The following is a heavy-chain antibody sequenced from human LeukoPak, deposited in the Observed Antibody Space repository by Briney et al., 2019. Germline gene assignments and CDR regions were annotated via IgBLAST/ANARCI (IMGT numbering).Heavy chain of an antibody. CDR1: GFTFSSYA. J-gene: IGHJ3*02. CDR3: AREDGGVLRYFEINGAFDI. Sequence: GGSLRLSCAASGFTFSSYAMHWVRQAPGKGLEWVAVISYDGSNKYYADSVKGRFTISRDNSKNTLYLQMNSLRAEDTAVYYCAREDGGVLRYFEINGAFDIWGQGTMVTVSS. CDR2: ISYDGSNK. D-gene: IGHD3-9*01. V-gene: IGHV3-30-3*01.